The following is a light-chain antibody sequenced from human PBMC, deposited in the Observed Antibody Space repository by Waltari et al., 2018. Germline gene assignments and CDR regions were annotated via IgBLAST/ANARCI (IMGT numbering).Light chain of an antibody. V-gene: IGLV2-8*01. CDR3: SSYGGNNNIL. CDR2: EVT. Sequence: QSALTQPPSASGSPGQSVTISCTGTSSDVGGFNYVSWYQQHPGKAPKLIIFEVTKRPSGVPDRFSGSKSGNTASLTVSVLQSEDEADYYCSSYGGNNNILFGGGTKLSVL. CDR1: SSDVGGFNY. J-gene: IGLJ2*01.